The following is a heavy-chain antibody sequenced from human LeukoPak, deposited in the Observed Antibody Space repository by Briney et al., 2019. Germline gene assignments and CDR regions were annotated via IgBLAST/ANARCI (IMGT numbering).Heavy chain of an antibody. CDR2: ISTSGSII. Sequence: GGSLRLSCAASGFTFSDYEMNWVRQAPGKGLEWILHISTSGSIIHYADSVRGRFTISRDNAKNSLYLQMNSLRVEDTAVYYCARDPRTVRIWGQGTLVTVSS. CDR3: ARDPRTVRI. J-gene: IGHJ4*02. CDR1: GFTFSDYE. V-gene: IGHV3-48*03. D-gene: IGHD1-1*01.